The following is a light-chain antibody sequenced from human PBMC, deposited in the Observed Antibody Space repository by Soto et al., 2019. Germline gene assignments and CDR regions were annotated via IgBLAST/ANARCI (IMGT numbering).Light chain of an antibody. V-gene: IGLV1-47*01. Sequence: QSVLTQPPSASGTPGQRVTISCSGSSSNIGSNYVYWYQQLPGTAPKLLIYRNNQRPSGVPDRFSGSKSGTSASLAISGLRSEAEADYYCAAWDDSLSGRVVFGGGTKLTVL. CDR1: SSNIGSNY. J-gene: IGLJ2*01. CDR3: AAWDDSLSGRVV. CDR2: RNN.